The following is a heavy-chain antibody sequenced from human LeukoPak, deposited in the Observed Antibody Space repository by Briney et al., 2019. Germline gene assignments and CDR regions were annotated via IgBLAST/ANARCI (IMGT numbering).Heavy chain of an antibody. Sequence: ASVKVSCKASGGTFSSYAISWVRQAPGQGLEWMGGVIPIFGTANYAQKFQGRGTMSADKSPSTAYMELSSLRSEATAVYYCARDHTYYYDSSGYAHTIDYFDYWGQGTLVTVSS. CDR1: GGTFSSYA. J-gene: IGHJ4*02. V-gene: IGHV1-69*06. CDR3: ARDHTYYYDSSGYAHTIDYFDY. D-gene: IGHD3-22*01. CDR2: VIPIFGTA.